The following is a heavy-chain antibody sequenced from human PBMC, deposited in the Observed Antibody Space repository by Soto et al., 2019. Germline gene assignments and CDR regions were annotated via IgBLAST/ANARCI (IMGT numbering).Heavy chain of an antibody. Sequence: QVQLEQSGAAVKRPGASVKVSCKASGYTFTAHYVHRVRQAPGQGLEWMGWITPNSGYRNYAQTLKGRLTMTRDTSISRAYRELSRLISDDTAVYYGAKDTCQLLIFDYWGQGTLVTVSS. D-gene: IGHD2-2*01. CDR1: GYTFTAHY. J-gene: IGHJ4*02. CDR3: AKDTCQLLIFDY. CDR2: ITPNSGYR. V-gene: IGHV1-2*02.